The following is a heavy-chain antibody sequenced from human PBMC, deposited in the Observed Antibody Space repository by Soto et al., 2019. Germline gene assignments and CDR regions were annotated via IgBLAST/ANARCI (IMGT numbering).Heavy chain of an antibody. J-gene: IGHJ6*03. D-gene: IGHD4-17*01. CDR3: GRVPYYGDYYYYYYYYMGV. CDR1: GGSFSGYY. V-gene: IGHV4-34*01. CDR2: INHSGST. Sequence: SETLSLTCAVYGGSFSGYYWSWIRQPPGKGLEWIGEINHSGSTNYNPSLKSRVTISVDTSKNQFSLKLSSVTAADTAVYYCGRVPYYGDYYYYYYYYMGVWGKGTTVTVSS.